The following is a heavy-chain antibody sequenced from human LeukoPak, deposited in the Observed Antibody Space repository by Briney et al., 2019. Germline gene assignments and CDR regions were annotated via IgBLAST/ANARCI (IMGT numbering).Heavy chain of an antibody. V-gene: IGHV4-59*08. CDR2: IYYSGST. CDR3: ARHHYSMDY. J-gene: IGHJ4*02. Sequence: KPSETLSLTCTVSGGSISSYYWSWIRQPPGKGLEWIGYIYYSGSTNYNPSLKSRVTISVDASKNQFSLKLSSVTAADTAVYYCARHHYSMDYWGQGTLVTVSS. D-gene: IGHD2-21*01. CDR1: GGSISSYY.